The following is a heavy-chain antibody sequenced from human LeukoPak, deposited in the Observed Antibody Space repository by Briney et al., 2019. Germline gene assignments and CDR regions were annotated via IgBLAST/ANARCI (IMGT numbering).Heavy chain of an antibody. CDR2: INPNSGGT. J-gene: IGHJ4*02. V-gene: IGHV1-2*02. CDR3: ARIFDYGDPPDY. D-gene: IGHD4-17*01. Sequence: ASVKVSCKASGYXFTAYYMHWVRQAPGQGLEWMGWINPNSGGTNYAQSFQGRVAMARDTSINTAYMELSGLRSDDTAVYYCARIFDYGDPPDYWGQGTLVTVSS. CDR1: GYXFTAYY.